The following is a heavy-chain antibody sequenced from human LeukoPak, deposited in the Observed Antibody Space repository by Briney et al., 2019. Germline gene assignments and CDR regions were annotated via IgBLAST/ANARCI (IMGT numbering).Heavy chain of an antibody. V-gene: IGHV3-23*01. CDR1: GFTFGSYA. Sequence: AGGSLRLSCAASGFTFGSYAMSWVRQAPGKGLEWVSAISGSGGSTYYADSVKGRFTISRDNSKNTLYLQMNSLRAEDTAVYYCAKDPGPRSRATVTTGLPYYFDYWGQGTLVTVSS. D-gene: IGHD4-11*01. CDR2: ISGSGGST. CDR3: AKDPGPRSRATVTTGLPYYFDY. J-gene: IGHJ4*02.